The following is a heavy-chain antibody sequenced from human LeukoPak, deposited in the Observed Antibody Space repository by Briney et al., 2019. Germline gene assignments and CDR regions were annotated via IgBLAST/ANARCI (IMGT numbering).Heavy chain of an antibody. V-gene: IGHV1-18*01. J-gene: IGHJ5*02. CDR3: AKDWHILTGRNCFDP. CDR1: GYTFNNYG. CDR2: VTSYNGDA. Sequence: ASVRVSCKASGYTFNNYGISWVRQAPGQGLEWMGWVTSYNGDANYAQKFQGRVTMSTDTSTNTAYMELRSLRFDDTAIYYCAKDWHILTGRNCFDPWGQGTLVTVSS. D-gene: IGHD3-9*01.